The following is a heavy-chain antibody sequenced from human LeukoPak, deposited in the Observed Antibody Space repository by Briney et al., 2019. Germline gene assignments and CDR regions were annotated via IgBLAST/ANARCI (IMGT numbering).Heavy chain of an antibody. CDR1: GFTFSSYS. D-gene: IGHD3-3*01. CDR3: ARGGRGDFWSGYYYYYMDV. Sequence: GGSLRLSCAASGFTFSSYSMNWVRQAPGKGLEWVSSISSSSSYIYYADSVKGRFTISRDNAKNSLYLQMNSLRAEDTAVYYCARGGRGDFWSGYYYYYMDVWGKGTTVTVSS. V-gene: IGHV3-21*01. J-gene: IGHJ6*03. CDR2: ISSSSSYI.